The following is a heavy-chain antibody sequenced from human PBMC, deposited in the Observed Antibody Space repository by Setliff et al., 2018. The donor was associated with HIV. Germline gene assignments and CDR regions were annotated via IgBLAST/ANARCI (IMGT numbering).Heavy chain of an antibody. D-gene: IGHD3-3*01. Sequence: ASVKVSCKASGYTFTSYGISWVRQAPGQGLEWVGWISAYNGNTNYAQKLQGRVTMTTDTSTSTAYMELRSLGSDDTAVYYCARDITYYNFWSGYYPGFDYWGQGTLVTVSS. V-gene: IGHV1-18*01. CDR3: ARDITYYNFWSGYYPGFDY. CDR2: ISAYNGNT. CDR1: GYTFTSYG. J-gene: IGHJ4*02.